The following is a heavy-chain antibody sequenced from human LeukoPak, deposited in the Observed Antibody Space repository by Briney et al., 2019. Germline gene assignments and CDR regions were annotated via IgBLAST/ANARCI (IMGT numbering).Heavy chain of an antibody. V-gene: IGHV3-23*01. CDR2: ISGSGGST. Sequence: PGGSLRLSCAASGFTFSSYAMSWVRQAPGKGLEWVSAISGSGGSTYYADSVKGRFTISRDNSKNTLYLQMNSLRAEDTAVYYCAKVAPYCSSTSCYFDYWGQGTLVTVSS. D-gene: IGHD2-2*01. CDR3: AKVAPYCSSTSCYFDY. J-gene: IGHJ4*02. CDR1: GFTFSSYA.